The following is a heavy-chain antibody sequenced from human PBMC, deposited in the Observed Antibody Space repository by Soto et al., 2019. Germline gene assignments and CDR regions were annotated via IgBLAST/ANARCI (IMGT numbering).Heavy chain of an antibody. V-gene: IGHV1-2*02. Sequence: ASVKVSCKASGYTFTGYYMHWVRQAPGQGLEWMGWINPNSGGTNYAQKFQGRVTMTRDTSISTAYMELSRLRSDHTAVYYCASSSSYCSSTSCYNSYYYYGMDVWVQGTTVTVSS. CDR2: INPNSGGT. D-gene: IGHD2-2*02. J-gene: IGHJ6*02. CDR3: ASSSSYCSSTSCYNSYYYYGMDV. CDR1: GYTFTGYY.